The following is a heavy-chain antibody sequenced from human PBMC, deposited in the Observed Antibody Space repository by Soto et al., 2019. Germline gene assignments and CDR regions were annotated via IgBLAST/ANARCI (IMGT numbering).Heavy chain of an antibody. V-gene: IGHV3-74*01. CDR2: ISPDGSDV. J-gene: IGHJ4*02. CDR1: GFPFTNYW. Sequence: QSGGSLRLSCAASGFPFTNYWMNWVRQTPGKGLMWVSRISPDGSDVGYADSVEGRFTVSRDNAKNTLYLQMHSLRAEDTAMYYCACWGHIVPVAPSDFDRWGPVPLFTVSS. D-gene: IGHD2-8*02. CDR3: ACWGHIVPVAPSDFDR.